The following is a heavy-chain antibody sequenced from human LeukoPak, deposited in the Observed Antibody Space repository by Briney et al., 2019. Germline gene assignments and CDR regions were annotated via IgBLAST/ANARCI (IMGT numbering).Heavy chain of an antibody. D-gene: IGHD3-10*02. Sequence: GGSLRLSCAASGFTFSSYGMHWVRQAPGKGLEWVAVISYDGSNKYYADSVKGRFTISRDNSKNTLYLQMNSLRAEDTAVDYCAKDSTGGLIMFGEVFPNKYNWFHPWGQGTLVTVSS. J-gene: IGHJ5*02. CDR3: AKDSTGGLIMFGEVFPNKYNWFHP. V-gene: IGHV3-30*18. CDR1: GFTFSSYG. CDR2: ISYDGSNK.